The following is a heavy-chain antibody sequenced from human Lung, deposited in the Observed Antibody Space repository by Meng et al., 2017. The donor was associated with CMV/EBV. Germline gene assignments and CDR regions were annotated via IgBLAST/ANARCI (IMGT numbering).Heavy chain of an antibody. CDR3: ARDRAMGSSWFDP. V-gene: IGHV1-18*01. D-gene: IGHD2-2*01. CDR1: DYTFSSYG. J-gene: IGHJ5*02. CDR2: ISGYNGNT. Sequence: SVXVSXXASDYTFSSYGISWVRQAPGQGLEWMGWISGYNGNTNYAQRLQGRVTMTTDTSTSTACMELRSLRFDDTAVYYCARDRAMGSSWFDPWGQGTLVTVSS.